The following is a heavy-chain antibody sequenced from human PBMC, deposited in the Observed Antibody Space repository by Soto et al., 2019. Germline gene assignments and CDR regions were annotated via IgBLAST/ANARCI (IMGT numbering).Heavy chain of an antibody. CDR3: AAAPRY. CDR2: IYHSGST. J-gene: IGHJ4*02. CDR1: CGSIRSGSG. Sequence: SQTLPVTCAVSCGSIRSGSGWSWIRQAPGKGLEWIGYIYHSGSTDYNPSLKSRVTMSLDTSKNQVSLRLTSVSAADTAVYYCAAAPRYWGQGTLVTVSS. V-gene: IGHV4-28*02. D-gene: IGHD6-13*01.